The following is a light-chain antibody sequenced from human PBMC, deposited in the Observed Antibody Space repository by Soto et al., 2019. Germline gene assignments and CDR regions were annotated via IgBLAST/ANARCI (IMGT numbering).Light chain of an antibody. Sequence: EIVMTQSPATLSVSPGERATLSCRASQIISNNLAWYQQKPGQAPRLLIFDASTRATGIPARFSGSGSGTEFTLTISSLQSEDFAVYYCQQYNNWPPGTFGQGTKLEIK. CDR1: QIISNN. CDR2: DAS. CDR3: QQYNNWPPGT. J-gene: IGKJ2*01. V-gene: IGKV3-15*01.